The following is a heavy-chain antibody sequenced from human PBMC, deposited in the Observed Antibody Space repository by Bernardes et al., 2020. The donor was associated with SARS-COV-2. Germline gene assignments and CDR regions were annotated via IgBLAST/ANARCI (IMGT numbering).Heavy chain of an antibody. Sequence: GGSLRLSCAASGFTFSSYGMHWVRQAPGKGLEWVAVISYDGSNKYYADSVKGRFTISRDNSKNTLYLQMNSLRAEDTAVYYCAKLITMVRGADYWGQGTLVTVSS. V-gene: IGHV3-30*18. CDR3: AKLITMVRGADY. CDR1: GFTFSSYG. J-gene: IGHJ4*02. D-gene: IGHD3-10*01. CDR2: ISYDGSNK.